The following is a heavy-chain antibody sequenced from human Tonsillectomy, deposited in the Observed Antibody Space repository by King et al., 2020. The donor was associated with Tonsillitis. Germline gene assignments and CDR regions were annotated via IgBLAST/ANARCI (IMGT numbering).Heavy chain of an antibody. CDR2: INPSGGST. CDR1: GYTFISYY. Sequence: VQLVESGAEVKKPGASVKVSCTASGYTFISYYMHWVRQAPGQGLEWMGIINPSGGSTTYAQKFQGRVTMTRDTSTSTVYMELSSLRSEDTAVYYCARETGVPAATIRRDFDSWGQGTLVTVSS. CDR3: ARETGVPAATIRRDFDS. V-gene: IGHV1-46*01. J-gene: IGHJ4*02. D-gene: IGHD2-2*01.